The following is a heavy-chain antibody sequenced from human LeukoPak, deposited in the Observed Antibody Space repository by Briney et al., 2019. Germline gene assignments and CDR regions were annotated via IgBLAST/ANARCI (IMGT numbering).Heavy chain of an antibody. J-gene: IGHJ6*02. CDR2: ISAYNGNT. V-gene: IGHV1-18*01. CDR3: ASRAGYSSSWYGRGYYYGMDV. Sequence: GASVKVSCKASGYTFTSYGISWVRQAPGQGLEWMGWISAYNGNTNYAQKLQGRVTMTTDTSTSTAYMELRSLRSDDTAVYHCASRAGYSSSWYGRGYYYGMDVWGQGTTVTVSS. CDR1: GYTFTSYG. D-gene: IGHD6-13*01.